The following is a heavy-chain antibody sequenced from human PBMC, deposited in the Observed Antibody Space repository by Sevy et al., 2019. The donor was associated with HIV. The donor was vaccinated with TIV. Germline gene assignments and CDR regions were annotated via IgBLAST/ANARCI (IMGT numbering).Heavy chain of an antibody. D-gene: IGHD3-10*01. Sequence: SETLSLTCTVSGGSISSYYWSWVRQPPGKGLEWIGYIYYSGSTNYNPSLKSRVTISVDTSKNQFSLKLSSVTAADTAVYYCARRFMVRGVSGYYYYGMDVWGQRTTVTDSS. CDR2: IYYSGST. CDR3: ARRFMVRGVSGYYYYGMDV. CDR1: GGSISSYY. J-gene: IGHJ6*02. V-gene: IGHV4-59*12.